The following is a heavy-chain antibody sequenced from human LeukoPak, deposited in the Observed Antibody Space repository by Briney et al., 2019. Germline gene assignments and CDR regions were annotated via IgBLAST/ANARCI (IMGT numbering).Heavy chain of an antibody. CDR2: INPNSGGT. CDR1: GYTFTGYY. V-gene: IGHV1-2*02. CDR3: ASGVEYYYDTSGYLDY. Sequence: ASVKVSCKASGYTFTGYYMHWVRQAPGQGLEWVGWINPNSGGTNYAQKFQGRVTMTRDTSISTAYMELSRLRSDDTAVYYCASGVEYYYDTSGYLDYWGQEPWSPPPQ. J-gene: IGHJ4*01. D-gene: IGHD3-22*01.